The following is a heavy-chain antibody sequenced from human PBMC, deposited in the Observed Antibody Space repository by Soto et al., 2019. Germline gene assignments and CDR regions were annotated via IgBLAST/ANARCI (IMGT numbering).Heavy chain of an antibody. J-gene: IGHJ5*02. CDR2: ISAYNGNT. D-gene: IGHD6-6*01. CDR1: GYTFTSYG. Sequence: ASVKVSCKASGYTFTSYGISWVRQAPGQGLEWMGWISAYNGNTNYAQKLQGRVTMTTDTSTSTAYMELRSLRSDDTAVYYCARDRRYSSSFLFDPWGQGTLVTVSS. CDR3: ARDRRYSSSFLFDP. V-gene: IGHV1-18*01.